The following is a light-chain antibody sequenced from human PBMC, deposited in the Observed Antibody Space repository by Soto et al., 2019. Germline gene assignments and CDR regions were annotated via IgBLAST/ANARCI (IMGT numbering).Light chain of an antibody. CDR3: KSYEGSNPYV. V-gene: IGLV2-8*01. Sequence: QAVLTPPPSASGSPGQSVTISCTGTKNDIGVYDFVSWYQHHPGKAPRLIIYEVVQRPSGVPDRFSGSKSGNTASLTVSALQAADEADYFRKSYEGSNPYVFGSGTKVTVL. J-gene: IGLJ1*01. CDR1: KNDIGVYDF. CDR2: EVV.